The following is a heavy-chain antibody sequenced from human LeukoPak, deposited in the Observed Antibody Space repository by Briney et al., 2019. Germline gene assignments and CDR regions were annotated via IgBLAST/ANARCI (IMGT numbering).Heavy chain of an antibody. D-gene: IGHD3-22*01. J-gene: IGHJ4*02. Sequence: ASVKVSCKASGYTFTSYGISWVRQAPGQGLEWMGWISAYNGNTNYAQKLQGRVTMTTDTSTSTAYMELRSLRSDDTAVYYCASQGGYYDSSGYPFDYWGQETLVTVSS. V-gene: IGHV1-18*01. CDR2: ISAYNGNT. CDR1: GYTFTSYG. CDR3: ASQGGYYDSSGYPFDY.